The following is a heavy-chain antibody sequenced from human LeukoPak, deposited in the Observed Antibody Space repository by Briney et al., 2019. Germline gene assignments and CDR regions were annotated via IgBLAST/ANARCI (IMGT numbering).Heavy chain of an antibody. CDR2: ISYSGNL. J-gene: IGHJ4*02. Sequence: SETLSLTCAVSGGSISTNTHFWGWIRQPPGKGLEWIGGISYSGNLRYNPSLEGRVTISVDTSKNQLSLRLSSVTAADTAVYYCARVRLYCSSTSCYRYYFDYWGQGTLVTVSS. V-gene: IGHV4-39*01. D-gene: IGHD2-2*01. CDR3: ARVRLYCSSTSCYRYYFDY. CDR1: GGSISTNTHF.